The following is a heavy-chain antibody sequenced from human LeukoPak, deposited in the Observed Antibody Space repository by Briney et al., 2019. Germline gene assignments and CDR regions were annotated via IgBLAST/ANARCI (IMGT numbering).Heavy chain of an antibody. Sequence: GGSLRLSCAASGFTFSSYGMSWVRQAPGKGLEWVSAISGSGGSTYYADSVKGRFTISRGNSKNTLYLQMNSLRAEDTAVYYCAKAGTYYYDSSGYYSGYYFDYWGQGTLVTVSS. CDR3: AKAGTYYYDSSGYYSGYYFDY. V-gene: IGHV3-23*01. CDR2: ISGSGGST. CDR1: GFTFSSYG. J-gene: IGHJ4*02. D-gene: IGHD3-22*01.